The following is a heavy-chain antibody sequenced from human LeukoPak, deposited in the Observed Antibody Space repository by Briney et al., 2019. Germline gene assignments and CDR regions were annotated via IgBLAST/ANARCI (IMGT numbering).Heavy chain of an antibody. CDR1: GYTFTSYG. CDR3: ARGQGGTMVRGVITGGWFDP. V-gene: IGHV1-18*01. J-gene: IGHJ5*02. CDR2: ISAYNGNT. Sequence: EASVKVSCKASGYTFTSYGISWVRQAPGQGLEWMGWISAYNGNTNYAQKLQGRVTMTTDTSTSTAYMELRSLRSDDTAVYYCARGQGGTMVRGVITGGWFDPWGQGTLVTVSS. D-gene: IGHD3-10*01.